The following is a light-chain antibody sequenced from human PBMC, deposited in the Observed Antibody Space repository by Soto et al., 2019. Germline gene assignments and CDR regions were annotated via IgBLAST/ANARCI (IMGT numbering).Light chain of an antibody. CDR2: AAS. J-gene: IGKJ2*01. CDR1: QSISSY. V-gene: IGKV1-39*01. Sequence: DIQMTQSPSSLSASVGDRVTITCRASQSISSYLNWYQQKPGKAPKLLIYAASSLQSGVSARFSGSGSGTDCTLTISSLQPEDFATYYCQQSYSTPRYTFGQGTKLEIK. CDR3: QQSYSTPRYT.